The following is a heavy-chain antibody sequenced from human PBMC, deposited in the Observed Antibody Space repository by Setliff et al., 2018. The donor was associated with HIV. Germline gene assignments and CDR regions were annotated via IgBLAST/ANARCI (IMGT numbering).Heavy chain of an antibody. V-gene: IGHV4-61*08. CDR2: VYYSGST. CDR3: ARGRNYNSGMDV. CDR1: GGSISSDDYY. J-gene: IGHJ4*02. Sequence: PSETLSLTCTVSGGSISSDDYYWNWIRQSPGKGLERIGYVYYSGSTKYSPSLKSRVSISLDPSTKQVSLRLRSVTAADTAVYYCARGRNYNSGMDVWGQGTLVTVSS. D-gene: IGHD3-10*01.